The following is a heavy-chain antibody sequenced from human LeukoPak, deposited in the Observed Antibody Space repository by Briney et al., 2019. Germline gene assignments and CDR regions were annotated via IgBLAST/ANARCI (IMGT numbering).Heavy chain of an antibody. D-gene: IGHD3-10*01. CDR2: ISYDGSNK. CDR3: AKDWGDYGAGSHYRNWFDT. J-gene: IGHJ5*02. V-gene: IGHV3-30*18. CDR1: GFIYSSYG. Sequence: GGSLRLSCAASGFIYSSYGMHWVRQAPGKGLEWVAAISYDGSNKYYADSVKGRFTISRHNPKNTLYLQMNSVRTEDTAVYYCAKDWGDYGAGSHYRNWFDTWGQGTLVTVSS.